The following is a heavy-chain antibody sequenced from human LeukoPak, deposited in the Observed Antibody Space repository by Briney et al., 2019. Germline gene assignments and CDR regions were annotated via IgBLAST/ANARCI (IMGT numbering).Heavy chain of an antibody. CDR3: ARSHGYSGYDSFDY. Sequence: PGRSLRLSCAASGFTFSSYGMHWVRQAPGKGLEWVAVIRYDGTNKYYADSVKGRFTISRDNSKNTLYLQMNSLRAEDTAVYYCARSHGYSGYDSFDYWGQGTLVTVSS. CDR2: IRYDGTNK. CDR1: GFTFSSYG. V-gene: IGHV3-33*08. D-gene: IGHD5-12*01. J-gene: IGHJ4*02.